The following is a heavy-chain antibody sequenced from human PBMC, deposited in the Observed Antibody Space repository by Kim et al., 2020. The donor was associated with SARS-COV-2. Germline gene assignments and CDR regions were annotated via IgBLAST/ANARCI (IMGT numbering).Heavy chain of an antibody. CDR1: GFTFDDYA. CDR3: TKGTQYYYDGRGYYLDY. V-gene: IGHV3-9*01. Sequence: GGSLRLSCAAAGFTFDDYAMHWVRQAPGKGLEWVTGITWDSVTIGYADSVQGRFTVSRDNAKNSLYLQMNSLRAEDTAFYYCTKGTQYYYDGRGYYLDYWDQGTLVTVSS. D-gene: IGHD3-22*01. J-gene: IGHJ4*02. CDR2: ITWDSVTI.